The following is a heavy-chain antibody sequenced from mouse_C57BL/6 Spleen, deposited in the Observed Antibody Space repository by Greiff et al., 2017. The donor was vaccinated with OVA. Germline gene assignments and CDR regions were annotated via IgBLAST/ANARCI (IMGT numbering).Heavy chain of an antibody. V-gene: IGHV1-82*01. CDR3: ARAGGAHARGSLDY. J-gene: IGHJ2*01. D-gene: IGHD3-3*01. CDR1: GYAFSSYW. CDR2: IYPGDGDT. Sequence: VQLQQSGPELVKPGASVKISCKASGYAFSSYWMHWVKQRPGKGLEWIGRIYPGDGDTNYNGKFKGKATLTADKSSSTADMQLSSLTSEDSAVYFCARAGGAHARGSLDYWGQGTTLTVSS.